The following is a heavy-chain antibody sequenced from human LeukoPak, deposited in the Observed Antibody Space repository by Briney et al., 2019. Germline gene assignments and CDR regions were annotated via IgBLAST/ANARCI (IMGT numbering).Heavy chain of an antibody. CDR2: ISSSSSYI. CDR3: AREPYYYDSSGYLGGYYFDY. Sequence: GGSLRLSCAASGFTFSSYSMNWVRQAPGKGLEWVSSISSSSSYIYYADSVKGRFTISRDNATYSLYLQMNSLRAEDTAVYYCAREPYYYDSSGYLGGYYFDYWGQGTLVTVSP. CDR1: GFTFSSYS. D-gene: IGHD3-22*01. J-gene: IGHJ4*02. V-gene: IGHV3-21*01.